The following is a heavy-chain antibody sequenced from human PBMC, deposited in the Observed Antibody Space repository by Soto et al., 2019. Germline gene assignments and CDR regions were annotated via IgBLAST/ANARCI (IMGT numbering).Heavy chain of an antibody. Sequence: SETLSLTCTVSGGSISSGGYYWSWIRQHPGKGLEWIGYIYYSGSTYYNPSLKSRVTISVDTSKNQFSLKLSSVTAADTAVYYCASCSSTSCSRYNWFAPWGQGTLVTVSS. D-gene: IGHD2-2*01. CDR3: ASCSSTSCSRYNWFAP. V-gene: IGHV4-30-4*08. J-gene: IGHJ5*02. CDR2: IYYSGST. CDR1: GGSISSGGYY.